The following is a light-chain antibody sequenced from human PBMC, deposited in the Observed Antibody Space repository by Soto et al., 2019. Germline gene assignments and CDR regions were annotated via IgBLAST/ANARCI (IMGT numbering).Light chain of an antibody. CDR3: QQYGSSPWT. V-gene: IGKV3-20*01. CDR2: AAS. Sequence: EIVLTQSPGTLSLSPGERATLFCRASQSVSSSLLAWYQQKPGQAPRLLIYAASGRATGIPDRFSGSGSGTDFTLTISRLEPEDFAVYYCQQYGSSPWTFGQGTKVEIK. CDR1: QSVSSSL. J-gene: IGKJ1*01.